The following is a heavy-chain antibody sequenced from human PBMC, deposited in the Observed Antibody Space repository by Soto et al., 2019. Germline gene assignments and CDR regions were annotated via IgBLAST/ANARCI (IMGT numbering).Heavy chain of an antibody. CDR1: GYGFTNYG. CDR3: ARGRYGDY. CDR2: ISAHNGNT. D-gene: IGHD1-1*01. J-gene: IGHJ4*02. V-gene: IGHV1-18*01. Sequence: QVHLVQSGAEVKKPGASVKVSCKGSGYGFTNYGITWVRQAPGQGLEWMAWISAHNGNTDYAQNLQGRVTVTRDTSTSTAYMELRSLRSDDTAVYYCARGRYGDYWGQGALVTVSS.